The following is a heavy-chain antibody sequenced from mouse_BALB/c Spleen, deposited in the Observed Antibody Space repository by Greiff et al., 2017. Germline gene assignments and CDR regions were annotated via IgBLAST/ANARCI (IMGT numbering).Heavy chain of an antibody. V-gene: IGHV5-6-3*01. J-gene: IGHJ2*01. D-gene: IGHD3-1*01. CDR1: GFTFSSYG. CDR3: ARDKARELRGYYFDY. Sequence: DVKLVESGGGLVQPGGSLKLSCAASGFTFSSYGMSWVRQTPDKRLELVATINSNGGSTYYPDSVKGRFTISRDNAKNTLYLQMSSLKSEDTAMYYCARDKARELRGYYFDYWGQGTTLTVSS. CDR2: INSNGGST.